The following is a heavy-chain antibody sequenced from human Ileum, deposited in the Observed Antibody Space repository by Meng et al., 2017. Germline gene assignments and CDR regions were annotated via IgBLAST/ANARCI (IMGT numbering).Heavy chain of an antibody. CDR3: ARIFCTATDCYYDY. J-gene: IGHJ4*02. Sequence: GSLKISCAGSGFTFSGFWMSWVRQAPGKGLEWVANINQGGSDKYYMDSVKGRFTISRDNAESSLSLQMNSLRAEDTAVYYCARIFCTATDCYYDYWGQGTLVTVSS. CDR2: INQGGSDK. D-gene: IGHD2-21*02. V-gene: IGHV3-7*01. CDR1: GFTFSGFW.